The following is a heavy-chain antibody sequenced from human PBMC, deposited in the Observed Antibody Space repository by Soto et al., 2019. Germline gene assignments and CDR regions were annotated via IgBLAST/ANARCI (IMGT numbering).Heavy chain of an antibody. Sequence: PGGSLRLSCVASGFTFSSYGIHWVRQAPGKGLEWVAVIWYDASNKYYADSVKGRFTISRDNTKNTMYLQMNSLRAEDTAVYYCARDPIGPGIFDYWGQGTLVTVSS. D-gene: IGHD1-26*01. CDR3: ARDPIGPGIFDY. J-gene: IGHJ4*02. V-gene: IGHV3-33*01. CDR1: GFTFSSYG. CDR2: IWYDASNK.